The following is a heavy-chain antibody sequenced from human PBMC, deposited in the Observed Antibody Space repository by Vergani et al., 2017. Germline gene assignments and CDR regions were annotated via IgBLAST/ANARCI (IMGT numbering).Heavy chain of an antibody. CDR1: GGTFSSYA. V-gene: IGHV1-69*01. CDR3: VRGRGYSGYDTPYYFDY. CDR2: IIPIFGTA. D-gene: IGHD5-12*01. Sequence: QVQLVQSGAEVKKPGSSVKVSCKASGGTFSSYAISWVRQAPGQGLEWMGGIIPIFGTANYAQKFQGRVTITADESTSTAYMELSSLRSEDTAVYYCVRGRGYSGYDTPYYFDYWGQGTLVTVSS. J-gene: IGHJ4*02.